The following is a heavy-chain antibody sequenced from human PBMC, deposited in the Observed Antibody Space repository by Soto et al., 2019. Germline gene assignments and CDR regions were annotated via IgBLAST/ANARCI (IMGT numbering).Heavy chain of an antibody. V-gene: IGHV3-23*01. Sequence: GGSLRLSCAASGFTFSSYAMSWVRQAPGKGLEWVSAISGSGGSTYYADSVKGRFTISRDNAKNTLYLQMNSLRAEDTAVYYCAKVPNLHYYDSSGPYYWGQGTLVTVSS. J-gene: IGHJ4*02. CDR2: ISGSGGST. CDR3: AKVPNLHYYDSSGPYY. D-gene: IGHD3-22*01. CDR1: GFTFSSYA.